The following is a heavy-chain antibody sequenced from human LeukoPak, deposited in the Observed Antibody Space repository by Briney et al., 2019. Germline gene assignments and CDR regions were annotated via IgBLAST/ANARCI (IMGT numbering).Heavy chain of an antibody. Sequence: GGSLRLSCVGSGFTFSSFWMHWVRQAPGKGLEWVAQINTDGTRAVYADSVKGRVTVSRDNAKDTVYLHMNSLRADDTALYFCARDSHRRETTAPNWGRGTLVTVSS. J-gene: IGHJ4*02. CDR2: INTDGTRA. CDR3: ARDSHRRETTAPN. D-gene: IGHD4-17*01. CDR1: GFTFSSFW. V-gene: IGHV3-74*01.